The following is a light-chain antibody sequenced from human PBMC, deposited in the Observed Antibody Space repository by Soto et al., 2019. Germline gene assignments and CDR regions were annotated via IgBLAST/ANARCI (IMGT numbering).Light chain of an antibody. Sequence: EIVLTQSPGPLSLSPGERATLSCRASQSISSSYLAWYQQKPGQPPRLLLYRTFSRATGIPDRFSGSGSGTDFTLTISRLEPEEFAVCFCQQFSSSPLTFGGGPKVEI. J-gene: IGKJ4*01. V-gene: IGKV3-20*01. CDR1: QSISSSY. CDR2: RTF. CDR3: QQFSSSPLT.